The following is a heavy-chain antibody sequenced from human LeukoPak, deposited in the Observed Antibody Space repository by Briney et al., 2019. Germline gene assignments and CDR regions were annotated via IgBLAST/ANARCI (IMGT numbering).Heavy chain of an antibody. CDR2: IYNSGGT. CDR3: ARDSNGPAF. D-gene: IGHD6-19*01. Sequence: GGPLRLSCAASGFIDSNSYMSWVRQAPGRGLEWVSVIYNSGGTFYSESVNGRFTISRDYSKNTLYLQMNSLRGDDTDVYYCARDSNGPAFWGQGTLVTVSS. V-gene: IGHV3-53*01. J-gene: IGHJ4*02. CDR1: GFIDSNSY.